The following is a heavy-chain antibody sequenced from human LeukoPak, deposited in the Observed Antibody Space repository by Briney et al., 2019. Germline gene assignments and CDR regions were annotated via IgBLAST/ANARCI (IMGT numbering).Heavy chain of an antibody. CDR2: IYYSGST. V-gene: IGHV4-59*01. Sequence: PSETLSLTCTGSGGSISSYYWSWIRQPPGKGLEWIGYIYYSGSTNYNPSLKSRVTISVDTSKNQFSLKLSSVTAADTAVYYCAREFRGSSWYFGMDVWGQGTTVTVSS. D-gene: IGHD2-15*01. J-gene: IGHJ6*02. CDR3: AREFRGSSWYFGMDV. CDR1: GGSISSYY.